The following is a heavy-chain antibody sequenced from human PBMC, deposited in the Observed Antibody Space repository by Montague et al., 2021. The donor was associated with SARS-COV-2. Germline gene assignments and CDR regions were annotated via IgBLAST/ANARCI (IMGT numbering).Heavy chain of an antibody. Sequence: TLSLTCTVSGGSISSGSYYWSWIRQPAGKGLEWIGSIYTSGSTNYNPSLKSRVTISVDTSKNQFSLKLSSVTAADTAVYYCAREYSNAYYYYYYMNVWGKGTTVTVSS. D-gene: IGHD2-15*01. CDR1: GGSISSGSYY. V-gene: IGHV4-61*02. CDR2: IYTSGST. CDR3: AREYSNAYYYYYYMNV. J-gene: IGHJ6*03.